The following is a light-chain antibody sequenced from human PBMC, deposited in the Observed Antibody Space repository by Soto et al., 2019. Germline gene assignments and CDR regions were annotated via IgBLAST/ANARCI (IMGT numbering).Light chain of an antibody. J-gene: IGKJ4*01. CDR1: QGISSY. Sequence: AIRMTQSPSSLPASTGDRVTITCRPSQGISSYLAWYQQKPGKAPKLLIYAASTLQSGVPSRFSGSGSGTEFTLTISSLQPDDFETYYCQQYNSYSLTFGGGTKVDIK. CDR3: QQYNSYSLT. V-gene: IGKV1-8*01. CDR2: AAS.